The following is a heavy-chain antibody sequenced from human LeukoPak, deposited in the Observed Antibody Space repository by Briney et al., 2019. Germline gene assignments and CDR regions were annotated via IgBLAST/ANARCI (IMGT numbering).Heavy chain of an antibody. CDR1: GGSISSGGYY. CDR3: ARGSGDYGDANFDY. J-gene: IGHJ4*02. D-gene: IGHD4-17*01. V-gene: IGHV4-31*03. CDR2: IYYSGST. Sequence: SQTLSLTCTVSGGSISSGGYYWSWVRQHPGKGLEWIGYIYYSGSTYYNPSLKSRVTISVDTSKNQFSLKLSSVTAADTAVYYCARGSGDYGDANFDYWGQGTLVTVSS.